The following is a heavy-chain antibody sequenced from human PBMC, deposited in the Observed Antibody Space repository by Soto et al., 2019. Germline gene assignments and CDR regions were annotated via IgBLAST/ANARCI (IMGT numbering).Heavy chain of an antibody. V-gene: IGHV1-69*13. J-gene: IGHJ6*02. Sequence: SVKVSGKASGGTFGTYGISWVRQAPGQGLEWMGGIVPFFGTPDYAENLQGRVTITADASTSTAYMELRSLRSGDTAVYYCARQKHAAMIKLNSVDIEVWGQGTTVTVS. CDR1: GGTFGTYG. CDR2: IVPFFGTP. D-gene: IGHD3-16*01. CDR3: ARQKHAAMIKLNSVDIEV.